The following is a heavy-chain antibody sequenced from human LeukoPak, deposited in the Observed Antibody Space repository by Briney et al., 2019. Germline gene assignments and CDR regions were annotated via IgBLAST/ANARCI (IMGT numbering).Heavy chain of an antibody. CDR3: ARSLCSGGSCYPGIDY. J-gene: IGHJ4*02. Sequence: GGSLRLSCAASGFTFSSYGMHWVRQAPGKGLEWVAVISYDGSNKYYADSVKGRFTISRDNSKNTLYLQMNSLRAEDTAVYYCARSLCSGGSCYPGIDYWGQGTLVTVSS. CDR1: GFTFSSYG. D-gene: IGHD2-15*01. CDR2: ISYDGSNK. V-gene: IGHV3-30*03.